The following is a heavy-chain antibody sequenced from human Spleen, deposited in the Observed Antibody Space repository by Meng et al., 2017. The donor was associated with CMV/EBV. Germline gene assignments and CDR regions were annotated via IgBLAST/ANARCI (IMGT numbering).Heavy chain of an antibody. Sequence: QVQLPESGPGLVKPSDPLSLTCAGSGYSISSTNWWGWIRQPPGKGLEWIGYIYYSGSTSYNPSLKSRVTMSVDTSKNQFSLNLNSVTAVDTAVYYCARNVPGTSAYYDWGQGTLVTVSS. CDR3: ARNVPGTSAYYD. CDR1: GYSISSTNW. D-gene: IGHD3-22*01. CDR2: IYYSGST. J-gene: IGHJ4*02. V-gene: IGHV4-28*01.